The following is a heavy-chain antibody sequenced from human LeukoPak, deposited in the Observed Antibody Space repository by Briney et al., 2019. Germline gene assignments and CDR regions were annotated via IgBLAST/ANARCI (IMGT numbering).Heavy chain of an antibody. CDR3: ARGTGRGWSYYYYMDV. J-gene: IGHJ6*03. D-gene: IGHD6-19*01. CDR1: GFTFSSYS. CDR2: ISSSSSYI. V-gene: IGHV3-21*01. Sequence: GGSLGLSCAASGFTFSSYSMNWVRQAPGKGLEWVSSISSSSSYIYYADSVKGRFTISRDNAKNSLYLQMNSLRAEDTAVYYCARGTGRGWSYYYYMDVWGKGTTVTVSS.